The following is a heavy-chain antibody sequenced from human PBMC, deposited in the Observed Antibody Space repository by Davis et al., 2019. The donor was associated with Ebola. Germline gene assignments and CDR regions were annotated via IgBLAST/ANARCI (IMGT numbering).Heavy chain of an antibody. CDR1: GGSISSYY. D-gene: IGHD6-19*01. CDR2: IFYSGST. Sequence: SETLSLTCTVSGGSISSYYWSWIRQPPGKGLEWIGSIFYSGSTYYNPSLKSRVTISVDTSKNQFSLKLSSVTAADTAVYYCARQSSGWYFIGWGQGTTVTVSS. V-gene: IGHV4-39*01. J-gene: IGHJ6*02. CDR3: ARQSSGWYFIG.